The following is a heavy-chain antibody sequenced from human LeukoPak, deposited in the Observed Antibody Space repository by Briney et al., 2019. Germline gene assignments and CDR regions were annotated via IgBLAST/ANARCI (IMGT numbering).Heavy chain of an antibody. D-gene: IGHD3-22*01. CDR1: GFTFSSYC. Sequence: GGSLRLSCAASGFTFSSYCMHWVRQAPGKGLEWVAVMSYDGSNKYYADSVKGRFTNHRDNSKNTLYLQMNSPRAEDTAVYYCAKLLGDSSGQPGAFDIWGQGTMVTVFS. J-gene: IGHJ3*02. V-gene: IGHV3-30*18. CDR3: AKLLGDSSGQPGAFDI. CDR2: MSYDGSNK.